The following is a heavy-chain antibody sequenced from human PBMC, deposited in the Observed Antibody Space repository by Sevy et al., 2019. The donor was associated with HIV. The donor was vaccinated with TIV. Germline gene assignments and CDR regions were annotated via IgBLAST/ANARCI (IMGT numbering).Heavy chain of an antibody. J-gene: IGHJ4*02. CDR2: ISRSGANI. CDR1: GFTFETYE. CDR3: AKSHFDWLFLFDY. Sequence: WGSLRLSCAASGFTFETYEMNWVRQAPGKGLEWISHISRSGANIYYADSVKGRFTISRDNVKNSVSLQMNNLRAEDTAVYYCAKSHFDWLFLFDYWGQGTLVTVSS. D-gene: IGHD3-9*01. V-gene: IGHV3-48*03.